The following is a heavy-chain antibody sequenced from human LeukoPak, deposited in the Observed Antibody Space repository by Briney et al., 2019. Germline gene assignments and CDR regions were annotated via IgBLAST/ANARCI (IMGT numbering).Heavy chain of an antibody. Sequence: PSETLSLTCAVSGGSISSSNWWSWVRQPPGKGLEWIGEIYHSGSTNYNPSLKSRVTISVYKSKNQFSLKLSSVTAADTAVYYCARDDYGDYVFRSWGQGTLVTVSS. D-gene: IGHD4-17*01. CDR3: ARDDYGDYVFRS. J-gene: IGHJ5*02. V-gene: IGHV4-4*02. CDR2: IYHSGST. CDR1: GGSISSSNW.